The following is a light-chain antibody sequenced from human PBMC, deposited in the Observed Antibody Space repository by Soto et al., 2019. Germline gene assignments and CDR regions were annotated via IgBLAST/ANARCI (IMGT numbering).Light chain of an antibody. Sequence: QSALTQPASVSGSPGQSITISCTGTSSDVGGYNYVSWYQQHPGKAPKLMIYEVTTRPSGVSHRFSGSKSGNTASLTISGLQAEDEADYYCNSYTSSSTLVVFGGGTKVTVL. V-gene: IGLV2-14*01. CDR2: EVT. J-gene: IGLJ2*01. CDR3: NSYTSSSTLVV. CDR1: SSDVGGYNY.